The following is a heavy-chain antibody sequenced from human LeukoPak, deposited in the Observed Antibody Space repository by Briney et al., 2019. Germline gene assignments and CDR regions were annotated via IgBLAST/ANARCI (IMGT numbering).Heavy chain of an antibody. V-gene: IGHV3-74*01. J-gene: IGHJ4*02. D-gene: IGHD3-10*01. CDR1: GFTVSNDY. Sequence: GGSLRLSCAVSGFTVSNDYMSWVRQAPGKGLVWVSFIRSDGSTTYADSVKGRFTISRDNAKNTLYLQMNSLRAEDTAVYYCARDGVGEDYWGQGTLVTVSS. CDR2: IRSDGSTT. CDR3: ARDGVGEDY.